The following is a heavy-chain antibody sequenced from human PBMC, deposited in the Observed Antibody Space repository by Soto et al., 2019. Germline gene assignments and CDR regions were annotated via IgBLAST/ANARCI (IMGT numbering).Heavy chain of an antibody. Sequence: KTSETLSLTCTVSGVSIRSYFWSWIRQPPGKGLEWIGYIYYTADTKYSPSLESRATISADPSKKQISLSLSRVNAADTALYFCAGSRNRGEGFDYWGQGALGTVSA. CDR1: GVSIRSYF. J-gene: IGHJ4*02. CDR3: AGSRNRGEGFDY. D-gene: IGHD3-10*01. CDR2: IYYTADT. V-gene: IGHV4-59*01.